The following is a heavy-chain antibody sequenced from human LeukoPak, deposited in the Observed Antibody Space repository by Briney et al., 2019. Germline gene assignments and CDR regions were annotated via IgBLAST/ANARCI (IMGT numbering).Heavy chain of an antibody. V-gene: IGHV3-23*01. D-gene: IGHD3-22*01. Sequence: GGSLRLSCAASGFTFRSYAMSWVRQAPGKGLEWVSGISGSGGSTYYAASVKGRFTISRGNSKNTLYLQMNSLRAEDTAVYYCASYDSSGYYQYFAYWGQGTLVTVSS. J-gene: IGHJ4*02. CDR2: ISGSGGST. CDR3: ASYDSSGYYQYFAY. CDR1: GFTFRSYA.